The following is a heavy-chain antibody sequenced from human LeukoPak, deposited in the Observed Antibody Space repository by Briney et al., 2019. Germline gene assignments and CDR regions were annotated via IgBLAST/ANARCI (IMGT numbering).Heavy chain of an antibody. CDR2: IIPIFGTA. CDR3: AGLGYCSSTSCSRYCSGGSCYSGFLDY. J-gene: IGHJ4*02. CDR1: GGTFSSYA. D-gene: IGHD2-15*01. Sequence: AASVKVSCKASGGTFSSYAISWVRQAPGQGLEWMGGIIPIFGTANYAQKFQGRVTITADESTSTAYMELSSLRSEDTAVYYCAGLGYCSSTSCSRYCSGGSCYSGFLDYWGQGTLVTVSS. V-gene: IGHV1-69*01.